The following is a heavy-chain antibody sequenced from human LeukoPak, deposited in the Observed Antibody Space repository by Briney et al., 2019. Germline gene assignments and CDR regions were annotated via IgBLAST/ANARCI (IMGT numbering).Heavy chain of an antibody. CDR3: ARRIDGMDV. CDR2: INHSGST. CDR1: GGSISSSSYY. Sequence: SETLSLTCTVSGGSISSSSYYWGWIRQPPGKGLEWIGEINHSGSTNYNPSLKSRVTISVDTSKNQFSLKLSSVTAADTAVYYCARRIDGMDVWGQGTTVTVSS. J-gene: IGHJ6*02. V-gene: IGHV4-39*07.